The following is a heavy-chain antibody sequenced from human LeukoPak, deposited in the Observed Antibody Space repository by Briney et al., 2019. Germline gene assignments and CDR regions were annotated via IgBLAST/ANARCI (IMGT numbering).Heavy chain of an antibody. Sequence: GGSLRLSCAASGFIFSDYNMNWVRQAPGKGLEWVSYISSSSSTIYYANSVKGRFIISRDNAKSSLYLQMNSLRAEDTAVYYCARATWIEPKRDSFDIWGQGTMVTVSS. J-gene: IGHJ3*02. V-gene: IGHV3-48*01. CDR2: ISSSSSTI. D-gene: IGHD5-18*01. CDR3: ARATWIEPKRDSFDI. CDR1: GFIFSDYN.